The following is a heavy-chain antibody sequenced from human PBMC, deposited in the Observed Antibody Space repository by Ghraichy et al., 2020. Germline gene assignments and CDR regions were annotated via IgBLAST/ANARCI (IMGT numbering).Heavy chain of an antibody. V-gene: IGHV3-30*18. CDR3: AKDRAMIVIDYYFDY. CDR2: ISYDGSNK. J-gene: IGHJ4*02. CDR1: GFTFSSYG. Sequence: LSLTCAASGFTFSSYGMHWVRQAPGKGLEWVAVISYDGSNKYYADSVKGRFTISRDNSKNTLYLQMNSLRAEDTAVYYCAKDRAMIVIDYYFDYWGQGTLVTVSS. D-gene: IGHD3-22*01.